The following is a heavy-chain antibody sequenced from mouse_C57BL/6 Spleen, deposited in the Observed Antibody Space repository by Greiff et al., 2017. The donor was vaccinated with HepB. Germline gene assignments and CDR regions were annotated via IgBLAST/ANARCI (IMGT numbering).Heavy chain of an antibody. CDR2: IYPGSGNT. Sequence: QVQLKESGAELVRPGASVKLSCKASGYTFTDYYINWVKQRPGQGLEWIARIYPGSGNTYYNEKFKGKATLTAEKSSSTAYMQLSSLTSEDSAVYFCAKGGAQTLFDYWGQGTTLTVSS. CDR3: AKGGAQTLFDY. D-gene: IGHD1-3*01. V-gene: IGHV1-76*01. J-gene: IGHJ2*01. CDR1: GYTFTDYY.